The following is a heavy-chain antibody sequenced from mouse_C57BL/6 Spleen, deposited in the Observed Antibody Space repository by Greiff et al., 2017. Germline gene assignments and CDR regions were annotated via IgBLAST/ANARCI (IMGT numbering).Heavy chain of an antibody. J-gene: IGHJ2*01. CDR1: GYTFTSYW. CDR3: ARSHYSVSVYFDY. V-gene: IGHV1-64*01. CDR2: IHPNSGST. Sequence: QVQLQQPGAELVKPGASVKLSCKASGYTFTSYWMPWVKQRPGQGLEWIGMIHPNSGSTNYNEKFKSKATLTVDKSSSTAYLQLSSLTSEDSAVYYCARSHYSVSVYFDYRGQGTTLTVSS. D-gene: IGHD1-1*01.